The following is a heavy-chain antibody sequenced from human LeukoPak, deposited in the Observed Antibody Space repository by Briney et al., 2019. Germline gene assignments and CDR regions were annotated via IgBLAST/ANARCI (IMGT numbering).Heavy chain of an antibody. CDR1: GFTFSSYS. J-gene: IGHJ6*02. CDR2: ISSSSSYI. D-gene: IGHD6-19*01. V-gene: IGHV3-21*01. Sequence: GGSLRLSCAASGFTFSSYSMNWVRQAPGKGLEWVSSISSSSSYIYYADSVKGRFTISRDNAKNSLYLQMNSLRAEDTAVYYCARAVAGPSYYYGMDVWGQGTTVTVSS. CDR3: ARAVAGPSYYYGMDV.